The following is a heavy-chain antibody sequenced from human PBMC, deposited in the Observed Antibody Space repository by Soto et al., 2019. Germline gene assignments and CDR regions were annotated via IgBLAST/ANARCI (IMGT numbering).Heavy chain of an antibody. CDR1: AFTFNTYA. CDR3: AKSGGASPYYFDY. Sequence: EVQLLESGGGLVQPGGSLRLCCAASAFTFNTYAMGWVRQAPGKGLEWVSAISVSGGGTYYAGSVKGRFTISRDTSKNTLYLQMNSLRADDTAVYYCAKSGGASPYYFDYWGRGTLVTVSS. V-gene: IGHV3-23*01. D-gene: IGHD1-26*01. J-gene: IGHJ4*02. CDR2: ISVSGGGT.